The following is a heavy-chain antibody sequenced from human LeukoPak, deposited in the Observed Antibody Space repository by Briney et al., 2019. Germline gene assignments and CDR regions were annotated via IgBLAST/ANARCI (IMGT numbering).Heavy chain of an antibody. J-gene: IGHJ4*02. CDR3: ASRVITTGYQPGY. V-gene: IGHV3-30-3*01. Sequence: GGSLRLSCAASGFTFSSYAMHWVRQAPGKGLEWVAVISYDGSNKYYADSVKGRFTISRDNSKNTLYLQMHNVRAEDTAVYYCASRVITTGYQPGYWGQGTLVTVSS. CDR1: GFTFSSYA. CDR2: ISYDGSNK. D-gene: IGHD3-9*01.